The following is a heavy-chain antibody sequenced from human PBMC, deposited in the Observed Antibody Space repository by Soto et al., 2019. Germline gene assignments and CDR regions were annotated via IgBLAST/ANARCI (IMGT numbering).Heavy chain of an antibody. V-gene: IGHV4-30-4*01. CDR1: GGSISSGDYY. D-gene: IGHD5-12*01. J-gene: IGHJ4*02. Sequence: SETLSLTCTVSGGSISSGDYYWSWIRQPPGEGLEWIGYIYYSGSTYYNPSLKSRVTISVDTSKNQFSLKLSSVTAADTAVYYCARAEDGYNNFDYWGQGTLVTVSS. CDR2: IYYSGST. CDR3: ARAEDGYNNFDY.